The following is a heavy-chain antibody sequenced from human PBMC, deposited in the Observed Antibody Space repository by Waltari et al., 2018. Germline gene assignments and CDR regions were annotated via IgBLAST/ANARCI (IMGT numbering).Heavy chain of an antibody. J-gene: IGHJ4*02. CDR3: ATGVVIIGYFDY. D-gene: IGHD3-3*01. V-gene: IGHV3-30-3*01. CDR1: GFTFSSYA. CDR2: ISYDGSNK. Sequence: QVQLVESGGGVVQPGRSLSLSCAASGFTFSSYAMHWARQAPGKGLEWVAVISYDGSNKYYADSVKGRFTISRDNSKNTLYLQMNSLRAEDTAVYYCATGVVIIGYFDYWGQGTLVTVSS.